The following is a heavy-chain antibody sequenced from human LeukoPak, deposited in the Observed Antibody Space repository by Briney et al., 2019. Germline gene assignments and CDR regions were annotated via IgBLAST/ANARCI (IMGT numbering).Heavy chain of an antibody. V-gene: IGHV1-18*01. J-gene: IGHJ6*03. CDR2: ISAYNGNT. CDR3: ARDLGGYDFGTVAYYYYYMDV. CDR1: GYTFTSYG. D-gene: IGHD5-12*01. Sequence: ASVKVSCKASGYTFTSYGISWVRQAPGQGLEWVGWISAYNGNTNYAQKLQGRVTMTTDTSTSTAYMELRSLRSDDTAVYYCARDLGGYDFGTVAYYYYYMDVWGKGTTVTVSS.